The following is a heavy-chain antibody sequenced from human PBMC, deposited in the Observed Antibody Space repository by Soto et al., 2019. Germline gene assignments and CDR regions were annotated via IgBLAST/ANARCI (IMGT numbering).Heavy chain of an antibody. Sequence: QVQLVQSGAEVKKPGSSVKVSCKASGGTFSSYAISWVRQAPGQGLEWMGGIIPIFGTANYAQKFQGRVTITADESTSTAYMELSSLRSEDTAVSYCARDYGDYDGDYYYGMDVWGQGTTVTVSS. J-gene: IGHJ6*02. D-gene: IGHD4-17*01. CDR1: GGTFSSYA. V-gene: IGHV1-69*01. CDR3: ARDYGDYDGDYYYGMDV. CDR2: IIPIFGTA.